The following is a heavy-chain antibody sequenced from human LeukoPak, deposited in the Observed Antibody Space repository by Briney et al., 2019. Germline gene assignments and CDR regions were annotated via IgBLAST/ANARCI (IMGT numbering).Heavy chain of an antibody. CDR1: GFTFSSYW. D-gene: IGHD3-3*01. CDR2: INHSGNI. Sequence: GSLRLSCAASGFTFSSYWMNWVRQAPGKGLEWIGKINHSGNIDYNPSLKSRVTISVDTSKNQISLKLSSVTAADTAVYYCARVMNNDFWSDRGAFNIWGQGTMVTVSS. CDR3: ARVMNNDFWSDRGAFNI. J-gene: IGHJ3*02. V-gene: IGHV4-34*01.